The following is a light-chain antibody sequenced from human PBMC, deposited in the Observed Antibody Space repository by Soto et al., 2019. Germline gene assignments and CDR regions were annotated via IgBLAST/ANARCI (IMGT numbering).Light chain of an antibody. CDR1: QSLYNSNNLNY. J-gene: IGKJ2*01. CDR3: QQYHSTPST. Sequence: DIVMTQSPDSLAVSLGERATINCKSSQSLYNSNNLNYLAWYQQKPGQPPKLLLYWASTRESGVPDRFSGSGSVTDFTLTISSLQAADVAVYYCQQYHSTPSTFGQGTKLEIK. CDR2: WAS. V-gene: IGKV4-1*01.